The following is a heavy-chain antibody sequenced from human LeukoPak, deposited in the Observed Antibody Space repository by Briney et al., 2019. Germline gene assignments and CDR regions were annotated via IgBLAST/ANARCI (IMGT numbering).Heavy chain of an antibody. V-gene: IGHV4-59*08. D-gene: IGHD4-4*01. Sequence: SETLSLTCTVSGGSISSYYWSWIRQPPGKGLEWIGYIYYSGSTNYNPSLKSRVTISVDTSKNQFSLKLSSVTAADTAVYYCARHPFQYPFDHWGQGTVVSVSS. J-gene: IGHJ5*02. CDR3: ARHPFQYPFDH. CDR1: GGSISSYY. CDR2: IYYSGST.